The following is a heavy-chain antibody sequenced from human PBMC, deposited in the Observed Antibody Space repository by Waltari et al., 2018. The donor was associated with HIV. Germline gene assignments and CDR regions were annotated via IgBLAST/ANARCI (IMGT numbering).Heavy chain of an antibody. CDR3: ARGAYCSGGSCFFDH. Sequence: QLQLQESGPGLVKPSETLSLTCTVSSGSISSISYYWGWIRQPPGKGLEWIGSIYYSGTTYYNPSLKSRVTISVDTSKNQFSLKLTSVAAADTAVYFCARGAYCSGGSCFFDHWGQGTPVTVSS. CDR2: IYYSGTT. CDR1: SGSISSISYY. D-gene: IGHD2-15*01. V-gene: IGHV4-39*01. J-gene: IGHJ4*02.